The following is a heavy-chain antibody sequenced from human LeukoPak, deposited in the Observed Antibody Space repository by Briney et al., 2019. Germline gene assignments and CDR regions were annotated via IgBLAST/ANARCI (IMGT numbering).Heavy chain of an antibody. J-gene: IGHJ3*02. D-gene: IGHD3-10*01. CDR3: ARGASLLWFGEDPTI. V-gene: IGHV1-8*01. CDR1: GYTFTSYD. Sequence: ASVKVSCKASGYTFTSYDTNWVRQATGQGLEWMGWMNPNSGNTGCAQKFQGRVTMTRNTSISTAYMELSSLRSEDTAVYYCARGASLLWFGEDPTIWGQGTMVTVSS. CDR2: MNPNSGNT.